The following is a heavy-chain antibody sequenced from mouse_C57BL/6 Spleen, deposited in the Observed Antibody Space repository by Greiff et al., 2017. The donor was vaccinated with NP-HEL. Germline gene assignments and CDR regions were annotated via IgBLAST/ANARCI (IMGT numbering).Heavy chain of an antibody. CDR3: TRDYYGQQNYFDY. D-gene: IGHD1-1*01. CDR1: GFTFSSYA. CDR2: ISSGGDYI. V-gene: IGHV5-9-1*02. J-gene: IGHJ2*01. Sequence: EVKVVESGEGLVKPGGSLKLSCAASGFTFSSYAMSWVRQTPEKRLEWVAYISSGGDYIYYADTVKGRFTISRDNARNTLYLQMSSLKSEDTAMYYCTRDYYGQQNYFDYWGQGTTLTVSS.